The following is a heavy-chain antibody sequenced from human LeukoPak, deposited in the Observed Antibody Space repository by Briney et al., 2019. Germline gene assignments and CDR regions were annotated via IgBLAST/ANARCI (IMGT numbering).Heavy chain of an antibody. CDR1: GGSISSYY. CDR3: ARDLQYCSSTSCYNWFDP. CDR2: IYTSGST. J-gene: IGHJ5*02. V-gene: IGHV4-4*07. Sequence: PSETLSLTCNVSGGSISSYYWSWIRQPAGKGLEWIGRIYTSGSTNYNPSLKSRVTMSVDTSKNQFSLKLSSVTAADTAVYYCARDLQYCSSTSCYNWFDPWGQGTLVTVSS. D-gene: IGHD2-2*01.